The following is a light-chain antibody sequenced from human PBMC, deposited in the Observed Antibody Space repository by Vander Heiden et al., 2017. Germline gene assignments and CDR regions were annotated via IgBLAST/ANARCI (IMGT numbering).Light chain of an antibody. CDR2: VNS. V-gene: IGLV1-40*01. Sequence: QSVLTQPPSVSGAPGQRVTISCTGSSSNIGAGYDVHWYQQLPGTAPKLLIVVNSNRPSGVPDRFSGSKSGTSDSLAITGLQAEDEADYDGQSYDSSLSAYVVFGGGTKLTVL. CDR1: SSNIGAGYD. J-gene: IGLJ2*01. CDR3: QSYDSSLSAYVV.